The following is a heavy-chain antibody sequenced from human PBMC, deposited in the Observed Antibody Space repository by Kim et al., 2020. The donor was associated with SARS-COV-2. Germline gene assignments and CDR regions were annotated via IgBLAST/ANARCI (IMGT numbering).Heavy chain of an antibody. V-gene: IGHV3-21*01. CDR3: ARTAGSGSY. J-gene: IGHJ4*02. CDR2: SSYI. Sequence: SSYIRHADAEKGRFTISRDNAEDSLYLQMNSLRAEDTAVYYCARTAGSGSYWGQGTLVTVSS. D-gene: IGHD1-26*01.